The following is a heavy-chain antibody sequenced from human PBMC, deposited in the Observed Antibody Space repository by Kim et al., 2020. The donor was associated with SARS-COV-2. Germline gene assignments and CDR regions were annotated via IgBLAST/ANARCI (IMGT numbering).Heavy chain of an antibody. D-gene: IGHD3-16*01. CDR3: AREKTYYDYVWGSSTYYGMDV. CDR1: GYTFTSYD. CDR2: MNPNSGNT. J-gene: IGHJ6*02. V-gene: IGHV1-8*01. Sequence: ASVKVSCKASGYTFTSYDINWVRQATGQGLEWMGWMNPNSGNTGYAQKFQGRVTMTRNTSISTAYMELRSLRSEDTAVYYCAREKTYYDYVWGSSTYYGMDVWGQGTTVTVSS.